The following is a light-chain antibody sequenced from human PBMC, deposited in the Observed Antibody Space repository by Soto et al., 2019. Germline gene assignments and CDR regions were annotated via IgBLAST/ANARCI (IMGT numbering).Light chain of an antibody. V-gene: IGKV3-11*01. CDR1: QTISSY. CDR2: DAS. CDR3: QQRSKWPLT. Sequence: EIVLTQSPATLSLSPGERATLSCRASQTISSYLGWYQQKPGQAPRLLIYDASNRAAGIPARFSGSGSGTDFTLTISSLEPEDFAVYYCQQRSKWPLTCGGGTKVEIK. J-gene: IGKJ4*01.